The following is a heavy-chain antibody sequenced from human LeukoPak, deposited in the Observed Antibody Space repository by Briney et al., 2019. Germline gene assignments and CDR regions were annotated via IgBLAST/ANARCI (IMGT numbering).Heavy chain of an antibody. J-gene: IGHJ4*02. CDR2: ISYDGSDK. D-gene: IGHD6-19*01. V-gene: IGHV3-30*04. CDR1: EFMFSSYA. CDR3: ARGKLMGYSSAWDETRIDY. Sequence: GGSLRLSCAASEFMFSSYAMHWVRQAPGKGLEWMAVISYDGSDKYYADSVKGRFTISRDNSKNTLYLQMNSLRPEDTVVYFCARGKLMGYSSAWDETRIDYWGQGTLVTVSS.